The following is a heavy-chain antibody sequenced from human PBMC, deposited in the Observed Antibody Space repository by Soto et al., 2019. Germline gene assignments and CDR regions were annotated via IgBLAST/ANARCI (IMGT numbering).Heavy chain of an antibody. D-gene: IGHD1-26*01. CDR2: INTNSAYI. V-gene: IGHV3-21*06. CDR1: GFTFSSYT. CDR3: ASTWEPRSY. J-gene: IGHJ4*02. Sequence: VQLVESGGGVVQPGRSLRLSCAASGFTFSSYTMNWVRQAPGKGLEWISSINTNSAYIYYADSVQGRFTVSRDNAKNSLHLQMNSLRAEDTAVYYCASTWEPRSYWGQGTLVTVSS.